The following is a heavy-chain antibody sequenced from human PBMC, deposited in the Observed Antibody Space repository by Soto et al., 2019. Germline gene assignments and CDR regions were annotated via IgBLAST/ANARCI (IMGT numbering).Heavy chain of an antibody. J-gene: IGHJ6*02. Sequence: GGSLRLSCAASGFTFSSYSMNWVRQAPGKGLEWVSSISSSSSYIYYADSVKGRFTISRDNAKNSLYLQMNSLRAEDTAVYYCARVSEYYYDSSGYYRDYYGMDVWGQGTTVTVSS. CDR1: GFTFSSYS. V-gene: IGHV3-21*01. D-gene: IGHD3-22*01. CDR2: ISSSSSYI. CDR3: ARVSEYYYDSSGYYRDYYGMDV.